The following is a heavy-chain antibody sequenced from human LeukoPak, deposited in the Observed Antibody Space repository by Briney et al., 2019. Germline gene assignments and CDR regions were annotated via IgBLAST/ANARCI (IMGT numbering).Heavy chain of an antibody. J-gene: IGHJ6*03. CDR2: IYTSGST. CDR1: GGSISSYY. CDR3: ARGILIFGANRADYYYYMDV. Sequence: PSETLSLTCTVSGGSISSYYWSWIRQPAGKGLEWIWRIYTSGSTNYNPSLKSRVTISVDKSKNQFSLKLSSVTAADTAVYYCARGILIFGANRADYYYYMDVWGKGTTVTVSS. D-gene: IGHD3/OR15-3a*01. V-gene: IGHV4-4*07.